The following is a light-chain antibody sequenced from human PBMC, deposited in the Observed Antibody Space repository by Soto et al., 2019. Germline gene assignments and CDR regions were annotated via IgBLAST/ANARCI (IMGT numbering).Light chain of an antibody. CDR2: GAS. CDR1: QSIRSSS. V-gene: IGKV3-20*01. J-gene: IGKJ2*01. CDR3: QHHAPSPRYA. Sequence: EIVLTQSPGTLSLSPGERATLSCRASQSIRSSSLAWYQHKPGQAPRLLIHGASTRATGIPDRFRGSGSGTDFTLSISRLEPEDFAVYYCQHHAPSPRYAFGQGTKLEIK.